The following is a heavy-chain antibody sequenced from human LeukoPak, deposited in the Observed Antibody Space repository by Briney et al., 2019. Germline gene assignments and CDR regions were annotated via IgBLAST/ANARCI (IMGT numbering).Heavy chain of an antibody. Sequence: SGGSLRLSCAASGFTVSSNYMSWVRQAPGKGLEWVSVIYSGGSTYYADSVKGRFTISRDNSKNTLYLQMNSLRAEDTAVYYCARDAGYSGYDEGYFDYWGQGTLVTVSS. V-gene: IGHV3-53*01. D-gene: IGHD5-12*01. CDR2: IYSGGST. CDR1: GFTVSSNY. CDR3: ARDAGYSGYDEGYFDY. J-gene: IGHJ4*02.